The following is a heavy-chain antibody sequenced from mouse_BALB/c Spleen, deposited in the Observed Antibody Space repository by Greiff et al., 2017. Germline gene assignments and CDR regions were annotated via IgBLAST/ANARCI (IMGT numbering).Heavy chain of an antibody. J-gene: IGHJ2*01. V-gene: IGHV2-9*02. D-gene: IGHD1-1*01. Sequence: VKVVESGPGLVAPSQSLSITCTVSGFSLTSYGVHWVRQPPGKGLEWLGVIWAGGSTNYNSALMSRLSISKDNSKSQVFLKMNSLQTDDTAMYYCARDYYGSSGDYFDYWGQGTTLTVSS. CDR3: ARDYYGSSGDYFDY. CDR2: IWAGGST. CDR1: GFSLTSYG.